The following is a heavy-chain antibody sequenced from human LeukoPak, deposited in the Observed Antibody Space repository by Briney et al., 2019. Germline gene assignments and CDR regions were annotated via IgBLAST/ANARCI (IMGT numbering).Heavy chain of an antibody. CDR1: GYTFTSYG. J-gene: IGHJ4*02. CDR3: ARTPPSYYYDSSGLGD. D-gene: IGHD3-22*01. CDR2: ISAYNGNT. V-gene: IGHV1-18*01. Sequence: ASVKVSCKASGYTFTSYGISWVRPAPGQGLAWMGWISAYNGNTNYAQKLQGRVTMTTDTSTSTAYMELRSLRSDDTAVYYCARTPPSYYYDSSGLGDWGQGTLVTVSS.